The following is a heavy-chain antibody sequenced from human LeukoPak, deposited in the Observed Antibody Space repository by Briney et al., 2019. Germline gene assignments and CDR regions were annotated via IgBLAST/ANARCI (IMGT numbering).Heavy chain of an antibody. D-gene: IGHD1-1*01. CDR3: ARGLELERRGGWFDR. CDR2: ISGSGGST. CDR1: GFTFSSYA. V-gene: IGHV3-23*01. Sequence: GGSLRLSCAASGFTFSSYAMSWVRQAPGKGLEWVSAISGSGGSTYYADSVKGRFTISRDNSKNTLYLQMNSLRVEDTAVYYCARGLELERRGGWFDRWGQGTLVTVSS. J-gene: IGHJ5*02.